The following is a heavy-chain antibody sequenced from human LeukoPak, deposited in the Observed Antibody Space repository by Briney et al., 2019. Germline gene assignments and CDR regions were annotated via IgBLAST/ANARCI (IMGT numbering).Heavy chain of an antibody. CDR1: GGSISSSSYY. Sequence: PSETLSLTCTVSGGSISSSSYYWGWIRQPPGKGLEWIGSIYYSGSTYYNPSLKSRVTISVDTSKNQFSLKLSSVTAADTAVYYCARQKGWDNWKTYYYYYYGMDVWGQGTTVTVSS. D-gene: IGHD1-1*01. CDR2: IYYSGST. V-gene: IGHV4-39*01. CDR3: ARQKGWDNWKTYYYYYYGMDV. J-gene: IGHJ6*02.